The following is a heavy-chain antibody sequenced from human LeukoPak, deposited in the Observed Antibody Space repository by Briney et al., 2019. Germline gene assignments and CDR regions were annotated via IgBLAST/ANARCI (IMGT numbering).Heavy chain of an antibody. CDR3: ARLAPDGAMGYYYYYMDV. J-gene: IGHJ6*03. CDR2: IYYSGNT. CDR1: GGSISSGGYY. V-gene: IGHV4-31*03. D-gene: IGHD4/OR15-4a*01. Sequence: PSETLSLTCTVSGGSISSGGYYWSWIRQHPGKGLEWIGYIYYSGNTYYNPSLKSRVTISVDTSKNQFSLKLSSVTAADTAVYYCARLAPDGAMGYYYYYMDVWGKGTTVTVSS.